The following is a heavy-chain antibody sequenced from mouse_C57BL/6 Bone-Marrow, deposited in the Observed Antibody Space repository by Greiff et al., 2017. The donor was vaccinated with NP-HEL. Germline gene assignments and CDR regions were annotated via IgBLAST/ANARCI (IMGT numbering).Heavy chain of an antibody. Sequence: VQLQQSGAELVKPGASVKLSCKASGYTFTEYTIHWVKQRSGQGLEWIGWFYPGSGSIKYNEKFKDKATLTADKSSSTVYMELSRLTSEDSAVYFCARHEGTYDYDGYYFDYWGQGTTLTVSS. CDR1: GYTFTEYT. CDR2: FYPGSGSI. CDR3: ARHEGTYDYDGYYFDY. D-gene: IGHD2-4*01. J-gene: IGHJ2*01. V-gene: IGHV1-62-2*01.